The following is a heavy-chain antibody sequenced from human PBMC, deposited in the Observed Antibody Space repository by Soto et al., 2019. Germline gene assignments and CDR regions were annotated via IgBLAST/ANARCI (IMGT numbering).Heavy chain of an antibody. CDR3: ARGGGSTKVDY. Sequence: QVQLQESGPGLVKPSQTLSLTCTVSGGSITSSGYYWSWIRQHPGEGLEWIGFTSNSGSTSYNPSVKXXVTISVATSSNQFSLNLKSVTAADTAVYYCARGGGSTKVDYWGQGTLVTVSP. CDR2: TSNSGST. D-gene: IGHD2-2*01. V-gene: IGHV4-31*03. CDR1: GGSITSSGYY. J-gene: IGHJ4*02.